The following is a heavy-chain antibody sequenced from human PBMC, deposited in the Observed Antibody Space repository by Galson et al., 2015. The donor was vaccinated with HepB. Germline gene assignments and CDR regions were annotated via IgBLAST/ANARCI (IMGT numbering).Heavy chain of an antibody. CDR2: INPNSGGT. Sequence: SVKVSCKASGYTFTGYYMHWVRQAPGQGLEWMGWINPNSGGTNYAQKFQGWVTMTRDTSISTAYMELSRLRSGDTAVYYCARGRSLGYYDYVWGSYRWDGGLDYWGQGTLVTVSS. V-gene: IGHV1-2*04. CDR3: ARGRSLGYYDYVWGSYRWDGGLDY. J-gene: IGHJ4*02. CDR1: GYTFTGYY. D-gene: IGHD3-16*02.